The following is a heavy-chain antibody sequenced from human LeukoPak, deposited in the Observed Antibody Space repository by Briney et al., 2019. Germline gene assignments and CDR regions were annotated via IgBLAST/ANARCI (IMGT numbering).Heavy chain of an antibody. CDR1: GDSISNYY. Sequence: SETLSITCTVSGDSISNYYWTWIRQPAGKGLDWIGRIHPGGTSYFNPSLKSRVTLSVDTSKNQFSLRLTSVTAADTAVYYCARGPLTEAHTFDIWGQGTMVTVSS. CDR2: IHPGGTS. CDR3: ARGPLTEAHTFDI. V-gene: IGHV4-4*07. D-gene: IGHD1-14*01. J-gene: IGHJ3*02.